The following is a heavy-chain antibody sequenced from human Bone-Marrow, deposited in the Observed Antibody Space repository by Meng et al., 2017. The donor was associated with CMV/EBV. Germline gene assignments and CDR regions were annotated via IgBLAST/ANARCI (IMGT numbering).Heavy chain of an antibody. CDR2: INHSGST. D-gene: IGHD3-16*01. CDR1: GGSFSGYY. CDR3: ARKGGPH. V-gene: IGHV4-34*01. Sequence: SQTLSLTCAVYGGSFSGYYWSWIRQPPGKGLEWIGEINHSGSTNYNPSLKSRVTISVDTSKNQFSLKLSSVTAADTAVYYCARKGGPHRGQGKLVTVFS. J-gene: IGHJ4*02.